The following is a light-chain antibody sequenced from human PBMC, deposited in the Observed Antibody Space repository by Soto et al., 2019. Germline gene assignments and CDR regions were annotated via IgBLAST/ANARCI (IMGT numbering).Light chain of an antibody. CDR3: SSYKTSITV. CDR1: SSDIGDYKY. Sequence: QAVVTQPASVSGSPGQSVSISCSGTSSDIGDYKYVSWYQQHPGKAPKLVISEVNNRPLGVSNRFSGSKSGNTASLTISALQAEDEADYYCSSYKTSITVFGGGTQLTVL. J-gene: IGLJ3*02. V-gene: IGLV2-14*01. CDR2: EVN.